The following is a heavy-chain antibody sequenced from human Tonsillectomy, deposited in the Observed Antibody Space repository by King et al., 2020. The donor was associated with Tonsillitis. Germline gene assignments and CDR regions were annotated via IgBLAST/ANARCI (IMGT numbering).Heavy chain of an antibody. V-gene: IGHV1-69*18. CDR3: SLFQDYYMAV. CDR2: IIPMFGTT. J-gene: IGHJ6*03. Sequence: VQLVQSGAEVKKPGSSVKVSCKASGGTFSNYVISWVRQAPGQGLEWMGMIIPMFGTTIYAQKFPGKVTITADESTSTAYMELSSLRFEDTAVYYCSLFQDYYMAVGAKGPRSPSP. CDR1: GGTFSNYV.